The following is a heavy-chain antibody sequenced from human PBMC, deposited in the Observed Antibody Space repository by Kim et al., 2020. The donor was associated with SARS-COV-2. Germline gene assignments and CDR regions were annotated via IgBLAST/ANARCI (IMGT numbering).Heavy chain of an antibody. Sequence: SETLSLTCTVSGGSISSSGYLWAWIRQSPGKGLEWIGSVYYNGNTHYNPSLNSRVTISLDTPKNQFSLKLSSVTAADTAVYYCARRPTFGPEGFYYGYWGQGTLVTVSS. V-gene: IGHV4-39*01. CDR1: GGSISSSGYL. D-gene: IGHD3-10*01. CDR2: VYYNGNT. CDR3: ARRPTFGPEGFYYGY. J-gene: IGHJ4*02.